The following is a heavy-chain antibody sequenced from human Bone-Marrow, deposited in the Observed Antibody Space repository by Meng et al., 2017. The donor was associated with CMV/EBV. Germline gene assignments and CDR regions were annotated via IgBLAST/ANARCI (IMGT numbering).Heavy chain of an antibody. D-gene: IGHD1-20*01. J-gene: IGHJ4*02. CDR1: GGTFSSYA. CDR2: IIPIFGTA. Sequence: SVKVSCKASGGTFSSYAISWVRQAPGQGLEWMGGIIPIFGTANYAQKCQGRVTITTDESTSTAYMELSSLRSEDTAVYYCARESDNWNHGYFAYWGQGTLVTVSS. V-gene: IGHV1-69*05. CDR3: ARESDNWNHGYFAY.